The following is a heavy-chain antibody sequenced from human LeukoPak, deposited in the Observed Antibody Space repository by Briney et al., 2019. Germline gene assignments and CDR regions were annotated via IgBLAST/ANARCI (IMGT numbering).Heavy chain of an antibody. CDR2: TSSSDAGT. J-gene: IGHJ4*02. V-gene: IGHV3-23*01. CDR3: AGRAGAYSHPYDY. CDR1: GFPLSSYA. D-gene: IGHD4/OR15-4a*01. Sequence: GGSLRLSCAVSGFPLSSYAMSWVRQAPGKGLEWVSATSSSDAGTYYADSVRGRFTISRDNSKNTLYLQMNSLRAEDTAVYYCAGRAGAYSHPYDYWGQGTLVTVSS.